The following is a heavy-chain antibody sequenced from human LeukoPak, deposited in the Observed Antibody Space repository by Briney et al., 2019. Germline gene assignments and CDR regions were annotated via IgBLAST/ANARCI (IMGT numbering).Heavy chain of an antibody. V-gene: IGHV3-21*01. J-gene: IGHJ4*02. CDR1: GFTFSSDS. CDR2: ISSSSNYI. Sequence: GGSLRLSCAATGFTFSSDSMNWVRHAPGKGLEWVSSISSSSNYIFYADSVKGRFTISRDNAKNSLYLQMNSLRVEDTAVYYCARGGVSIAVTGTGGFDYWGQGTLVTVSS. CDR3: ARGGVSIAVTGTGGFDY. D-gene: IGHD6-19*01.